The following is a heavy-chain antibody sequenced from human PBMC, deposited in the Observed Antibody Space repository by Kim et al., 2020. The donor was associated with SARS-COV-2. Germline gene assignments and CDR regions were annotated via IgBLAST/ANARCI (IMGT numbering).Heavy chain of an antibody. CDR2: INPNSGGT. J-gene: IGHJ4*02. V-gene: IGHV1-2*02. CDR1: GFTFTDTY. D-gene: IGHD1-1*01. Sequence: ASVKVSCKASGFTFTDTYIYWVRQAPGQGLEWMGWINPNSGGTKFPQKFQGRVTMTRDTSITTAYLELSSLRSDDTAVYYCVRGVTTSGYWGQGTLVTVSS. CDR3: VRGVTTSGY.